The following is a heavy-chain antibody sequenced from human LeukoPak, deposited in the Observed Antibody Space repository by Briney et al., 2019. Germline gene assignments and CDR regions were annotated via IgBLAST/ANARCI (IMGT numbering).Heavy chain of an antibody. J-gene: IGHJ4*02. V-gene: IGHV4-59*01. CDR3: ASYSYYYDSSGYFDY. Sequence: PSETLSLTCTVSGGSISSYYWSWIRQPPGKGLEWIGYIYYSGSTNYNPSLKSRVTISVDTSKNQFSLKLSSVTAADTAVYYCASYSYYYDSSGYFDYWGQGILVTVSS. CDR1: GGSISSYY. CDR2: IYYSGST. D-gene: IGHD3-22*01.